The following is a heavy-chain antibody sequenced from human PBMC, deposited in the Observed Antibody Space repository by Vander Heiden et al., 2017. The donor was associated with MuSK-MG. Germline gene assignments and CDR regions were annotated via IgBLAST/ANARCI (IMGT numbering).Heavy chain of an antibody. V-gene: IGHV3-30*02. Sequence: QVQLVESGGGVVQPGGSLSRSCAASGFRFRNYGMHWVRQAPGKGLEWVAFIRYDGSDKYYADSVKDRFTLSRDNSKNTLNLQMNSLTTEDTAVFYCAKDNGDSGYYPLALDYWGQGTLVTVSS. CDR1: GFRFRNYG. CDR2: IRYDGSDK. CDR3: AKDNGDSGYYPLALDY. D-gene: IGHD3-22*01. J-gene: IGHJ4*02.